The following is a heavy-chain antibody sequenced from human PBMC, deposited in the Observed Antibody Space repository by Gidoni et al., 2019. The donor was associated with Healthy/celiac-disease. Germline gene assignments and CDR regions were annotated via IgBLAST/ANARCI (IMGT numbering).Heavy chain of an antibody. CDR1: GVPFSSYG. V-gene: IGHV3-30*18. CDR2: ISYDGSNN. CDR3: AKDQTRVVKAYYDAFDI. J-gene: IGHJ3*02. Sequence: QVQLVESGGGVVQPGRSLRHSWAAAGVPFSSYGMHWVRQAPGKGLEWVAVISYDGSNNYYAVSVKGRFTISRDNSKNTLYLQMNSLRAEDTAVYYCAKDQTRVVKAYYDAFDIWGQGTMVTVSS. D-gene: IGHD3-3*01.